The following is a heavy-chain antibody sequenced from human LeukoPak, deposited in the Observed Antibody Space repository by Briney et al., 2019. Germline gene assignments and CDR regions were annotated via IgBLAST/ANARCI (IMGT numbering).Heavy chain of an antibody. CDR2: ISNDGST. V-gene: IGHV3-53*01. J-gene: IGHJ4*02. D-gene: IGHD5-12*01. CDR3: ARDYSGYPLDY. CDR1: GFTVSSNY. Sequence: PGGSLRLSCAASGFTVSSNYMSWVRQAPGKGLEWVSVISNDGSTYYADSVKGRFTISRDHSKNTLCLQLNSLRAEDTAVYYCARDYSGYPLDYWGQGTLVTVSS.